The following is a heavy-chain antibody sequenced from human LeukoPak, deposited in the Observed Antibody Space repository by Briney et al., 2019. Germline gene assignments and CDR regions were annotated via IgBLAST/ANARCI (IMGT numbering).Heavy chain of an antibody. CDR2: IYYSGST. V-gene: IGHV4-39*01. Sequence: SETLSLTCTVSGGSISSSSYYWGWIRQPPGKGLEWIGCIYYSGSTYYNPSLKSRVTISVDTSKNQFSLKLSSVTAADTAVYYCASLIYDFWSGYYLDYWGQGTLVTVSS. CDR1: GGSISSSSYY. D-gene: IGHD3-3*01. CDR3: ASLIYDFWSGYYLDY. J-gene: IGHJ4*02.